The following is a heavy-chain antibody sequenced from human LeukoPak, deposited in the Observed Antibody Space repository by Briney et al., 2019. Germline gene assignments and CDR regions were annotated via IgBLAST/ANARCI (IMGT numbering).Heavy chain of an antibody. CDR2: ISWDGGST. D-gene: IGHD1-1*01. J-gene: IGHJ6*03. V-gene: IGHV3-43D*03. Sequence: GGSLRLSCAASGFTFDDYAMHWVRQAPGKGLEWVSLISWDGGSTYYADSVKGRFTISRDNSKNSLYLQMNSLRAEDTALYYCAKDSSPYRYYYYYMDVWGKGTTVTVSS. CDR3: AKDSSPYRYYYYYMDV. CDR1: GFTFDDYA.